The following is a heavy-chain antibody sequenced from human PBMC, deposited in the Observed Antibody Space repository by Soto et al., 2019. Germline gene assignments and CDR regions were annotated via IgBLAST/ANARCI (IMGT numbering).Heavy chain of an antibody. CDR3: AKDWVA. V-gene: IGHV3-30*18. CDR2: ISYDGSNK. J-gene: IGHJ5*02. CDR1: GFTFSSYG. Sequence: GGSLSLSCAASGFTFSSYGMHWVRQAPGKGLEWVAVISYDGSNKYYADSVKGRFTISRDNSKNTLYLQMNSLRAEDTAVYYCAKDWVAWGQGTLVTVSS. D-gene: IGHD2-15*01.